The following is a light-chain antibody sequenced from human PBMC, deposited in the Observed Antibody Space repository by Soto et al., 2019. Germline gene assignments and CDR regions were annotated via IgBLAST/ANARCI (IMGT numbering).Light chain of an antibody. CDR3: AAWDDSLSGPV. Sequence: QSVLTQPPSVSAAPGQKVTISCSGSSSNIGSNHVSWYQQLPGTAPKLLIYSNNQRPSGVPDRFSGSKSGTSASLAISGLRSEDEADYYCAAWDDSLSGPVFGGGTQLTVL. CDR2: SNN. J-gene: IGLJ2*01. CDR1: SSNIGSNH. V-gene: IGLV1-47*02.